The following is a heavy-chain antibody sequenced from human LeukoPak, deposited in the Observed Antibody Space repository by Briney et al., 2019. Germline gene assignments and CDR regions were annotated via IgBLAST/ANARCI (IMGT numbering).Heavy chain of an antibody. CDR1: GFTVSSNY. CDR2: IYSGGST. CDR3: ATRGGRNTFCY. D-gene: IGHD1-26*01. V-gene: IGHV3-53*01. J-gene: IGHJ4*02. Sequence: GGSLRLTCAASGFTVSSNYMSWVRQAPGKGLEWVSVIYSGGSTYYADSVKGRFTISRDNSKNTLYLQMNSLRAEDTAVYYCATRGGRNTFCYWGQGTLVTVSS.